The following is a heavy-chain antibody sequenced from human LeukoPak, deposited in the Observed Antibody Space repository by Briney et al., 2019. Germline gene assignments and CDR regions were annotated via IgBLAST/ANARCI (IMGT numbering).Heavy chain of an antibody. CDR2: IYSGGST. V-gene: IGHV3-53*01. Sequence: GGSLRLSCAASGFTVSNNYMSWVRQAPGKGLEWVSVIYSGGSTYYADSVKGRFTISRDNSKNTLYLQMNSLRAEDTAVYYCARDIAAAGTYYYYGMDVWGQGTTVTVSS. J-gene: IGHJ6*02. CDR1: GFTVSNNY. CDR3: ARDIAAAGTYYYYGMDV. D-gene: IGHD6-13*01.